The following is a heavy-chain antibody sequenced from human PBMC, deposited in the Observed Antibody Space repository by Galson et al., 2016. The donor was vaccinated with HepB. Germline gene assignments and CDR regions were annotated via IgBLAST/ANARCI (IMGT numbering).Heavy chain of an antibody. CDR2: THPDGRT. J-gene: IGHJ4*02. CDR1: GGSISNNYW. D-gene: IGHD1/OR15-1a*01. Sequence: ETLSLTCAVSGGSISNNYWCNWVRQPPGKGLEWIAETHPDGRTNYNPSLKSRVTLSVDKSNNQFSLKLTSATAADTAVYYCATAPVGCSWNSCYLHYGGQGTLVTVSS. V-gene: IGHV4-4*02. CDR3: ATAPVGCSWNSCYLHY.